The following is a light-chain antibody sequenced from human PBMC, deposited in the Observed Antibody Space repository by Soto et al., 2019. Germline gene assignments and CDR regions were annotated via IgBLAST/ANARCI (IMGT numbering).Light chain of an antibody. CDR2: GAS. CDR3: QHYNNWPPYS. V-gene: IGKV3-15*01. J-gene: IGKJ2*03. CDR1: QDVSTN. Sequence: ETVMTQSPDTLSVSPGESATLSCRASQDVSTNLAWFHQKPGQTPRLVLYGASKRATRIPARFSGSGSGRHFTLTISSLQSEDFGVYYCQHYNNWPPYSFGQGTKVEIK.